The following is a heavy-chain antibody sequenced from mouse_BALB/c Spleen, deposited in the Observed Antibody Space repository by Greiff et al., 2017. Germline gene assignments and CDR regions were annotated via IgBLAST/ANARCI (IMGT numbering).Heavy chain of an antibody. J-gene: IGHJ2*01. CDR1: GYTFTSYT. Sequence: VQLQQSGAELARPGASVKMFCKASGYTFTSYTMHWVKQRPGQGLEWIGYINPSSGYTNYNQKFKDKATLTADKSSSTAYMQLSSLTSEDSAVYYCARWGYGSSPPDYWGQGTTLTVSS. V-gene: IGHV1-4*01. CDR3: ARWGYGSSPPDY. CDR2: INPSSGYT. D-gene: IGHD1-1*01.